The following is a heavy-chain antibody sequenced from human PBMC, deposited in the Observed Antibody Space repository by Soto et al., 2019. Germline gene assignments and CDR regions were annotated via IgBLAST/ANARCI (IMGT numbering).Heavy chain of an antibody. D-gene: IGHD1-1*01. CDR2: IYYTGST. CDR1: GGSINGAY. CDR3: ARDQGHAYNRAGFEY. Sequence: KPSETLSLTCTVSGGSINGAYWTWIRQPPGRGIEWIGYIYYTGSTSYNPSLRSRVTISVDRSKNQFSLKLGSVTAADTALYYCARDQGHAYNRAGFEYWGQGILVPVAS. J-gene: IGHJ4*02. V-gene: IGHV4-59*01.